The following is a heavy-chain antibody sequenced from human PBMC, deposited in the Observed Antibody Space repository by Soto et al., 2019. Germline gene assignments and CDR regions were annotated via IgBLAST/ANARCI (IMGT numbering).Heavy chain of an antibody. V-gene: IGHV1-3*01. D-gene: IGHD4-17*01. Sequence: QVQLVQSGAEVKKPGASVKVSCKASGYTFTSYAMHWVLQAPGQRLEWMGWINAGNGNTKYSQKFQGRVTITRDTSASTAYMELSSLRSEDTAVYYCARGSTVTMCDYWGQGTLVTVSS. CDR1: GYTFTSYA. J-gene: IGHJ4*02. CDR2: INAGNGNT. CDR3: ARGSTVTMCDY.